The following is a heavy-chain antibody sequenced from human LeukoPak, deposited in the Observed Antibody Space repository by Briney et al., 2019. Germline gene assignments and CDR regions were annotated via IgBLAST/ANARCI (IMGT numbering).Heavy chain of an antibody. Sequence: SVKVSCKASGYTFTSYGISWVRQAPGQGLEWMGRIIPILGIANYAQKFQGRVTITADKSTSTAYMELSSLRSEDTAVYYCARAKKQGTTVTTGWFDPWGQGTLVTVSS. D-gene: IGHD4-11*01. CDR1: GYTFTSYG. CDR2: IIPILGIA. V-gene: IGHV1-69*04. CDR3: ARAKKQGTTVTTGWFDP. J-gene: IGHJ5*02.